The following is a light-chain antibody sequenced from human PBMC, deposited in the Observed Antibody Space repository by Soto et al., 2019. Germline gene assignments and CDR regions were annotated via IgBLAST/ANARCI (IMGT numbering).Light chain of an antibody. CDR1: QSVSSSH. CDR2: DAS. J-gene: IGKJ4*01. Sequence: EIVLTQSPATLSLSPGERATLSCRASQSVSSSHLAWHQHKPGQAPRLLIYDASSRATGIPERFSGSGSGTDFPITSSRLEPEDVAVYYCQQYSSSPLTFGGGTKVDIK. V-gene: IGKV3-20*01. CDR3: QQYSSSPLT.